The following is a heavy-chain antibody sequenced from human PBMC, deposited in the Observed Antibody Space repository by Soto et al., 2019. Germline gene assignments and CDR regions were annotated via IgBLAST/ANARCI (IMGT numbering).Heavy chain of an antibody. V-gene: IGHV3-21*01. CDR1: GFTFRSFT. J-gene: IGHJ5*02. D-gene: IGHD6-13*01. CDR3: TRDASRDSSARGWFDP. CDR2: ISSNSAYI. Sequence: LRLSFAASGFTFRSFTMNWVRQAPEKGLEWVSTISSNSAYIYYTDALRGRFTISRDNAKNSLHLQMNSLRAEDTAVYYCTRDASRDSSARGWFDPWGPGTLVTVSS.